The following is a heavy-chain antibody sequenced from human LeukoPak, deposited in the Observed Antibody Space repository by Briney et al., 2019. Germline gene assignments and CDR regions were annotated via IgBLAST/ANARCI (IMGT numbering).Heavy chain of an antibody. CDR3: ARDLDSSGYDYFDY. Sequence: GGSLRLSCAASGFTFSNYAMSWVRQAPGKGLEWVSAISGSGGSTYYADSVKGRFTISRDNSKNTLYLQMNGLRAEDTAVYYCARDLDSSGYDYFDYWGQGTLVTVSS. CDR1: GFTFSNYA. CDR2: ISGSGGST. V-gene: IGHV3-23*01. D-gene: IGHD3-22*01. J-gene: IGHJ4*02.